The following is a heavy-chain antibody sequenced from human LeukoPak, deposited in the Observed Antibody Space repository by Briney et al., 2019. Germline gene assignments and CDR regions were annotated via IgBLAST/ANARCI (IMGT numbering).Heavy chain of an antibody. CDR3: ARRGIAVAGQFDP. J-gene: IGHJ5*02. V-gene: IGHV4-59*08. CDR2: IYYCGST. Sequence: SETLSLPCTVSGGSISRYYWSWLRQPPGKGLEWIGYIYYCGSTNHNPSLKSRFTISVDTSKNQFSLKLSSVTAADTAVYYCARRGIAVAGQFDPWGQGTLVTVSS. D-gene: IGHD6-19*01. CDR1: GGSISRYY.